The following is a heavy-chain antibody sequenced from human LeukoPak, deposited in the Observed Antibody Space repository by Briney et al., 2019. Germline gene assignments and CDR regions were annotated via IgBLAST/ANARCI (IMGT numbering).Heavy chain of an antibody. V-gene: IGHV3-7*01. CDR3: ARYSYCGGDCYFDY. D-gene: IGHD2-21*02. J-gene: IGHJ4*02. Sequence: GGSLRLSCAASGFTFSGYAMSWVRQAPGKGLEWVANIKQDGSEKYYVDSVKGRFTISRDNAKNSLYLQMNSLRAEDTAVYYCARYSYCGGDCYFDYWGQGTLVTVSS. CDR2: IKQDGSEK. CDR1: GFTFSGYA.